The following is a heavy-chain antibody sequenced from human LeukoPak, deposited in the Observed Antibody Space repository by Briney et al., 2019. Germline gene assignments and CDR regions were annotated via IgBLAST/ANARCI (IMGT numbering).Heavy chain of an antibody. V-gene: IGHV1-18*04. CDR1: GYTFIGYY. J-gene: IGHJ4*02. D-gene: IGHD4-17*01. CDR2: ISPYNGNT. CDR3: ATEGGWQPTDYGDHVY. Sequence: ASVKVSCKASGYTFIGYYMHWVRQAPGQGLEWMGWISPYNGNTNYPRKLQGRVTMTTDTSTSTAYMELRSLRSDDTALYYCATEGGWQPTDYGDHVYWGQGTLVTVSS.